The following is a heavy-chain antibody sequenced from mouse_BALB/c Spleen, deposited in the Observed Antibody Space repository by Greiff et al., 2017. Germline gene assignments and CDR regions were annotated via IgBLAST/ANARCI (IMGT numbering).Heavy chain of an antibody. D-gene: IGHD2-10*02. J-gene: IGHJ2*01. CDR2: INPYNDGT. V-gene: IGHV1-14*01. CDR1: GYTFTSYV. Sequence: VQLQQSGPELVKPGASVKMSCKASGYTFTSYVMHWVKQKPGQGLEWIGYINPYNDGTKYNEKFKGKATLTSDKSSSTAYMELSSLTSEDAAVYYCARESWSYGNYVSLDYWGQGTTLTVSS. CDR3: ARESWSYGNYVSLDY.